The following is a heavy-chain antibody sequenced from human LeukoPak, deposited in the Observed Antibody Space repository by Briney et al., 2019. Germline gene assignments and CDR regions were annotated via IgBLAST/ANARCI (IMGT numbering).Heavy chain of an antibody. CDR2: INPSGGST. J-gene: IGHJ4*02. Sequence: ASVKVSCKASGYTFTSYYMHWVRQAPGQGLEWMGIINPSGGSTSYAQKFQGRVTMIRDTSTSTVYMELSSLRSEDTAVYYCARDNRSRLPDDYWGQGTLVTVSS. CDR1: GYTFTSYY. CDR3: ARDNRSRLPDDY. V-gene: IGHV1-46*01.